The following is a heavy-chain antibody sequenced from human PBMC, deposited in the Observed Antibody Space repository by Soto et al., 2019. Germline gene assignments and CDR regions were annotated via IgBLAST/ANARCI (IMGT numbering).Heavy chain of an antibody. J-gene: IGHJ6*02. D-gene: IGHD3-3*01. V-gene: IGHV3-48*03. CDR3: ASMIFGVVNDYSYYGMDV. CDR2: ISSSGTTI. Sequence: PGGSLRFSCAASGFSFSSYEMNYVRQAPGKGLEWVSYISSSGTTIYYAGSVKGRFTISRDNAKNSLYLQMNSLRAEDTAVYYCASMIFGVVNDYSYYGMDVWGQGTTVTVSS. CDR1: GFSFSSYE.